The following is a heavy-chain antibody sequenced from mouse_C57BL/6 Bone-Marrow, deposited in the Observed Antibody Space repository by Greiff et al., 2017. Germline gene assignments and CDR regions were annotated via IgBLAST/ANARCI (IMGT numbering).Heavy chain of an antibody. V-gene: IGHV5-2*03. CDR3: ARHRRYEFAY. D-gene: IGHD2-14*01. J-gene: IGHJ3*01. Sequence: EVKLMESGGGLVKPGESLKLSCESNDYEFPSHDLSWVRKTPERRLELVAAINSDGGSTYYPDTMERRFIISRDNTKKTLYLQIVSLRSEYTAMYYCARHRRYEFAYWGQGTLVTVSA. CDR2: INSDGGST. CDR1: DYEFPSHD.